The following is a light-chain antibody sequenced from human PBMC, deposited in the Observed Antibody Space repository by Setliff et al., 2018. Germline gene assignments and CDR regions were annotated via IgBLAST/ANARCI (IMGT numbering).Light chain of an antibody. CDR1: FGAYGSAY. V-gene: IGLV2-14*03. CDR3: ASKTGPGTYV. Sequence: QSALTQPASVSGSPEQSITISCTGEFGAYGSAYVSWYQQHPDKAPKLIIYDVNNRPPGISHRFSGSNSANTASLTISGLQAEDEAEYFCASKTGPGTYVFGTGTKVTVL. J-gene: IGLJ1*01. CDR2: DVN.